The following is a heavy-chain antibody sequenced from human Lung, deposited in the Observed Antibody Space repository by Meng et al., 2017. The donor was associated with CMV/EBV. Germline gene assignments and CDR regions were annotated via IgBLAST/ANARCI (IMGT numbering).Heavy chain of an antibody. V-gene: IGHV1-2*02. Sequence: ASVXVSXKASEYTFTAYYIHWVRQAPGQGLEWMGWIDPNGGGTNYAQKFQDRVTMTSDTSIRTAYMELSRLRSDDAALYYCARERYLVPAASPDYYYYGMDVWGQGNXV. J-gene: IGHJ6*01. CDR3: ARERYLVPAASPDYYYYGMDV. CDR2: IDPNGGGT. D-gene: IGHD2-2*01. CDR1: EYTFTAYY.